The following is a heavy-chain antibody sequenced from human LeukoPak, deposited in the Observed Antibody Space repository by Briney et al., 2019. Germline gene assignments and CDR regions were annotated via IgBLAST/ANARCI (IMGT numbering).Heavy chain of an antibody. J-gene: IGHJ4*02. CDR3: ARDPSNSSGYHAHFDS. Sequence: GASVKVSCKASGGTFSSYAISWVRQAPGQGLEWMGWISCYNGDTIYAQNVQGRVTMTTDASTRTAYIELRNLRSDDTAMYYCARDPSNSSGYHAHFDSWGQGTLVTVSS. CDR1: GGTFSSYA. CDR2: ISCYNGDT. V-gene: IGHV1-18*01. D-gene: IGHD3-22*01.